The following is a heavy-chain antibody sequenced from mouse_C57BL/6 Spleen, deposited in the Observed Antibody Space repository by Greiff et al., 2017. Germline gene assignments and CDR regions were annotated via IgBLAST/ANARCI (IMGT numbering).Heavy chain of an antibody. CDR3: ARSITTVVGFGV. CDR1: GYTFTSYT. Sequence: QVQLQQSGAELARPGASVKMSCKASGYTFTSYTMHWVKQRPGQGLEWIGYINPSSGYTQYNQKFKDKATLTADKSSSTAYMQLSSLTSEDSAVYYCARSITTVVGFGVWGTGTTVTVSS. V-gene: IGHV1-4*01. J-gene: IGHJ1*03. D-gene: IGHD1-1*01. CDR2: INPSSGYT.